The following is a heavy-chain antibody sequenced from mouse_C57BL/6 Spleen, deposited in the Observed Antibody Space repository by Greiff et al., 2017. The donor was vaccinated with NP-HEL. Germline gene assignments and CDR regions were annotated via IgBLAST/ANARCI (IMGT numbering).Heavy chain of an antibody. D-gene: IGHD1-1*01. CDR2: IYPGDGDT. V-gene: IGHV1-80*01. CDR1: GYAFSSYW. J-gene: IGHJ1*03. CDR3: ARSALITTVVDWYFDV. Sequence: VQLQQSGAELVKPGASVKISCKASGYAFSSYWMNWVKQRPGKGLEWIGQIYPGDGDTNYNGKFKGKATLTADKSSSTAYMQLSSLTSEDSAVYFCARSALITTVVDWYFDVWGTGTTVTVSS.